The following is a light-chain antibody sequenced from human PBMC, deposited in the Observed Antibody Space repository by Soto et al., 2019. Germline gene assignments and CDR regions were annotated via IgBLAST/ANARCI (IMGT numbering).Light chain of an antibody. CDR2: CAS. CDR1: RGISSN. J-gene: IGKJ3*01. V-gene: IGKV3-15*01. Sequence: EIVMTQSPGTLSVSPGERATLSCRASRGISSNLAWYQQKPGQAPRLLIYCASTRATGIPARFSGSGSGTDFTLTIGSLEPGDFAVYDCQQRSKWPFTFGPGTKVAIK. CDR3: QQRSKWPFT.